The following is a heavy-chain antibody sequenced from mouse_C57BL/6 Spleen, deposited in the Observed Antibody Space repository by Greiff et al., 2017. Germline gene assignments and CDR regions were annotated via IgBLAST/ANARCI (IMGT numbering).Heavy chain of an antibody. CDR3: ARVYYDYDAYYYAMDY. D-gene: IGHD2-4*01. J-gene: IGHJ4*01. V-gene: IGHV1-69*01. CDR2: IDPSDSYT. CDR1: GYTFTSYW. Sequence: VQLQQPGAELVMPGASVKLSCKASGYTFTSYWMHWVKQRPGQGLEWIGEIDPSDSYTNYNQKFKGKSTLTVDKSSSTAYMQLSSLTSEDSAVYYCARVYYDYDAYYYAMDYWGQGTSVTVSS.